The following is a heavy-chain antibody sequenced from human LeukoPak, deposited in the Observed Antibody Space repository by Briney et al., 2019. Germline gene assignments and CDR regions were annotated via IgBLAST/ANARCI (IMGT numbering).Heavy chain of an antibody. D-gene: IGHD4-17*01. CDR3: ARVTVTTLFDH. J-gene: IGHJ4*02. Sequence: ASVKVSCKTSGYTFSDYYIHWVRQAPGQGLEWMGWINPKNSGTKYAQKFQGWITMTTDTSTSTAYMELTSLRSNDTAVYYCARVTVTTLFDHWGPGTLVTVSS. CDR2: INPKNSGT. CDR1: GYTFSDYY. V-gene: IGHV1-2*04.